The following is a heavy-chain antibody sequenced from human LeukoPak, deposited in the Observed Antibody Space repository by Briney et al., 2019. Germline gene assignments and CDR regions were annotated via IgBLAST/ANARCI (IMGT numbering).Heavy chain of an antibody. CDR3: ASRLMGYYYGMDI. Sequence: GGSLRLSCAASGFIVSGIYMSWVRQAPGKGLEWVSLIYSGGSTYYADSVKGRFTISRDVSKNTLFLQMNSLRAEDTAVYYCASRLMGYYYGMDIWGQGTTVTVSS. CDR1: GFIVSGIY. V-gene: IGHV3-66*01. CDR2: IYSGGST. D-gene: IGHD3-16*01. J-gene: IGHJ6*02.